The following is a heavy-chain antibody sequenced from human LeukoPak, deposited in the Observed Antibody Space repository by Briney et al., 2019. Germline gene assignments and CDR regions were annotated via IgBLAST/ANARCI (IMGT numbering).Heavy chain of an antibody. CDR1: GFTFSSYS. CDR2: ISSSSSYI. V-gene: IGHV3-21*01. D-gene: IGHD3-3*01. Sequence: GGSLRLSCAASGFTFSSYSMNWVRQAPGKGLEWVSSISSSSSYIYYADSVKGRFTISRDNAKNSLYLQMNSLRAEDTAVYYCARGILDFWSSSLYDYWGQGTLVTVSS. CDR3: ARGILDFWSSSLYDY. J-gene: IGHJ4*02.